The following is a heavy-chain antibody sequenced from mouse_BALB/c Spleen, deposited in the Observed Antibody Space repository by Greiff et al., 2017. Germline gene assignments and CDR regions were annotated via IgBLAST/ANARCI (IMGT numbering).Heavy chain of an antibody. CDR1: GFTFTDYY. CDR2: IRNKANGYTT. D-gene: IGHD1-1*01. J-gene: IGHJ2*01. CDR3: ARWGFITTVVATSHFDY. Sequence: EVKVVESGGGLVQPGGSLRLSCAPSGFTFTDYYMSWVRQPPGKALEWLGFIRNKANGYTTEYIASVKGRFTISRDNSQSILYLQLNTLRAEDSATYYCARWGFITTVVATSHFDYWGQGTTLTVSS. V-gene: IGHV7-3*02.